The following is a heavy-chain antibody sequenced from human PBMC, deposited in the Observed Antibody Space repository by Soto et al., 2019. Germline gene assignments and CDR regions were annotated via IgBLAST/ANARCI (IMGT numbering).Heavy chain of an antibody. CDR2: TSGSSSYI. CDR1: GFTFSSYS. V-gene: IGHV3-21*01. J-gene: IGHJ4*02. Sequence: EVQLVESGGGLVKPGGSLRLSCAASGFTFSSYSMNWVRQAPGKGLEWVSSTSGSSSYIYYADSVKGRFTISRDNAKNSLYLQMNSLRAEDTAVYYCARDLHLYDSGGYYAYWGQGTLVTVSS. D-gene: IGHD3-22*01. CDR3: ARDLHLYDSGGYYAY.